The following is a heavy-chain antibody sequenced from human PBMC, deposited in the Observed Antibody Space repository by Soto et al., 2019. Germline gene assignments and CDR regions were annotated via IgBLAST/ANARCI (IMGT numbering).Heavy chain of an antibody. CDR1: GGTFSSYT. CDR3: ARDRYYDSLTGPAQLDY. CDR2: IIPILGIA. D-gene: IGHD3-9*01. V-gene: IGHV1-69*04. J-gene: IGHJ4*01. Sequence: SVKVSCKASGGTFSSYTISWVRQAPGQVRECMVRIIPILGIANYXXKVQGRVXXTSDRSTSTAXMELSXLRSEDTAVYYCARDRYYDSLTGPAQLDYXX.